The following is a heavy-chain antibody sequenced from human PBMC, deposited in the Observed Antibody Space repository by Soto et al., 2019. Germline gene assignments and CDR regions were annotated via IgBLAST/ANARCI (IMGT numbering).Heavy chain of an antibody. J-gene: IGHJ5*02. CDR3: AREGGSETLQPSYNWFDT. V-gene: IGHV1-2*02. D-gene: IGHD6-25*01. Sequence: ASVKVSCKASGYTFTDYHIHWVRQAPGQGLEFMGWINANNGGAGSAQQFQGRVTVTRDTSITTVYMELSNLRSDDTAVYYCAREGGSETLQPSYNWFDTWGQGTLVTGSS. CDR1: GYTFTDYH. CDR2: INANNGGA.